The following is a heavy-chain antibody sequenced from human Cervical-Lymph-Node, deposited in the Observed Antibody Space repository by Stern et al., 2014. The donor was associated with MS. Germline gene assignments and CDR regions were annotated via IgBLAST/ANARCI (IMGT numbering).Heavy chain of an antibody. CDR3: ASGTRSSWYFDF. J-gene: IGHJ4*02. D-gene: IGHD6-13*01. CDR1: GGTFSSDA. V-gene: IGHV1-69*01. CDR2: IIPIFETA. Sequence: VKLVQSGAEVKKPGSSMKVSCKASGGTFSSDAIGWVRQAPGQGLEWMGGIIPIFETANYAQKFQGRVTITADQSTKTAYLELSSLTSGDTAMYFCASGTRSSWYFDFWGQGTLVTVST.